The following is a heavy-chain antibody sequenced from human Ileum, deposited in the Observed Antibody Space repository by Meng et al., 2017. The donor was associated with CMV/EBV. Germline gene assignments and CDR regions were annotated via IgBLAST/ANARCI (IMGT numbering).Heavy chain of an antibody. CDR1: GCPISSGDYD. Sequence: QVQLQELGPGLVKPSPTPSLRWTVSGCPISSGDYDWSWIRQPPGKGLEWIGYIYYSGSTYYNPSLKSRVTISADTSKNQFSLKLNSVTAADTAVYYCASGSPQLGYVWGQGTLVTVSS. CDR3: ASGSPQLGYV. CDR2: IYYSGST. J-gene: IGHJ4*02. V-gene: IGHV4-30-4*01. D-gene: IGHD1-1*01.